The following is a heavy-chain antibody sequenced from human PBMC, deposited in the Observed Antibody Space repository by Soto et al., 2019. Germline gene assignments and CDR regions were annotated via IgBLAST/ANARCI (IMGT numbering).Heavy chain of an antibody. CDR3: TTYRVVAATEYYYYYMDV. J-gene: IGHJ6*03. CDR2: IKSKTDGGTT. CDR1: GFTFSNAW. Sequence: EVQLVESGGGLVKPGGSLRLSCAASGFTFSNAWMSWVRQAPGKGLEWVGRIKSKTDGGTTDYAAPVKGRFTISRDDLKNTLYLQMNSLKTEDTAVYYCTTYRVVAATEYYYYYMDVWGKGTTVTVSS. D-gene: IGHD2-15*01. V-gene: IGHV3-15*01.